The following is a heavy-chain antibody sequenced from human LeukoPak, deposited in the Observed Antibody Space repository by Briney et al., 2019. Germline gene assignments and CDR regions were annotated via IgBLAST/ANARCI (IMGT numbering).Heavy chain of an antibody. CDR3: ARAAYNWN. V-gene: IGHV3-11*01. D-gene: IGHD1-20*01. CDR1: GFTFTNAW. Sequence: PGGSLRLSCVASGFTFTNAWMTWVRQAPGKGLEWVSYIDPSGTTLYYADSVKGRFTVSRDNGKNSLSLQLRSLRAEDTAVYYCARAAYNWNWGQGTLVTVSS. J-gene: IGHJ4*02. CDR2: IDPSGTTL.